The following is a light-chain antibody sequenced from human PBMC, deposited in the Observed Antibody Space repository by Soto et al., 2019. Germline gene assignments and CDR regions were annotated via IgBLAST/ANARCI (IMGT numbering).Light chain of an antibody. J-gene: IGKJ1*01. CDR2: GAS. CDR1: QSISSSY. V-gene: IGKV3-20*01. Sequence: EIVLTQSPGTLSLSPGEGVTLSCRASQSISSSYLAWYQQRPGQPPRLLLYGASSRATGIPDRFSGGGSGTDYTLNIRRLEPEDFATYYCQQYNSYSRTFGQGTKVEIK. CDR3: QQYNSYSRT.